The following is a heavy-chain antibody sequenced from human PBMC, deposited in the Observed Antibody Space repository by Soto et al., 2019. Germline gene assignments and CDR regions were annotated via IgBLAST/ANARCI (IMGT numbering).Heavy chain of an antibody. J-gene: IGHJ4*02. Sequence: GASVKVSCKASGYTFTSYGISWVRQAPGQGLEWMGWISAYNGNTNYAQKLQGRVTMTTDTSTSTAYMELRSLRSDDTAVYYCARDKQARGSYSRPPQFPPDYWGQGTLVTVSS. CDR1: GYTFTSYG. CDR2: ISAYNGNT. D-gene: IGHD1-26*01. CDR3: ARDKQARGSYSRPPQFPPDY. V-gene: IGHV1-18*01.